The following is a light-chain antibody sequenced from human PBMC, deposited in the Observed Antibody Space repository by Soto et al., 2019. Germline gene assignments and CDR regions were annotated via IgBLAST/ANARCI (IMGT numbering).Light chain of an antibody. CDR2: DAS. Sequence: ESVLPQSTATISLSPLHISPISCRASQPFVSTYLAWYQQKPGQAPRLLIYDASNRSTGIPDRFSGSGSGPDFTLTISRLEPEDFAVYYCHYYGGSPTFGGGPTGAIK. V-gene: IGKV3-20*01. CDR1: QPFVSTY. CDR3: HYYGGSPT. J-gene: IGKJ4*01.